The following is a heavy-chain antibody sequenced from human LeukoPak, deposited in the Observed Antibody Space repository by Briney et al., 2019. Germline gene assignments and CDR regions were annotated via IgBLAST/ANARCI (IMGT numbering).Heavy chain of an antibody. CDR3: ARVRYSSGWPTSTYYYYYYGMDV. Sequence: ASVKVSCKASGYTFTSYGISWVRQAPGQGLEWMGWISAYNGNTNYAQKLQGRVTMTADTSTSTAYMELRSLRSDDTAVYYCARVRYSSGWPTSTYYYYYYGMDVWGQGTTVTVSS. V-gene: IGHV1-18*01. CDR2: ISAYNGNT. J-gene: IGHJ6*02. D-gene: IGHD6-19*01. CDR1: GYTFTSYG.